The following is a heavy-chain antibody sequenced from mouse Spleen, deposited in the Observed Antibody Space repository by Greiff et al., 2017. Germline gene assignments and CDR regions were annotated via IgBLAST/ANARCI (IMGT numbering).Heavy chain of an antibody. V-gene: IGHV3-6*01. CDR1: GYSITSGYY. Sequence: EVKLVESGPGLVKPSQSLSLTCSVTGYSITSGYYWNWIRQFPGNKLEWMGYISYDGSNNYNPSLKNRISITRDTSKNQFFLKLNSVTTEDTATYYCASFDYDGYYWGQGTLVTVSA. CDR3: ASFDYDGYY. J-gene: IGHJ3*01. CDR2: ISYDGSN. D-gene: IGHD2-3*01.